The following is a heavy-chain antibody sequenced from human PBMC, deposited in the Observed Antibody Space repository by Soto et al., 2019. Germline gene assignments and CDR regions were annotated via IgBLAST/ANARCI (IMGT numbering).Heavy chain of an antibody. CDR2: ISAYNGNT. J-gene: IGHJ3*02. Sequence: ASVKVSCKASGYTFTSYGISWVRQAPGQGLEWMGWISAYNGNTNYAQKLQGRVTMTTDTSTSTAYMELRSLRSDDTAVYHCARDVSHIVVVTAINDAFDIWGQGTMVTVSS. D-gene: IGHD2-21*02. CDR3: ARDVSHIVVVTAINDAFDI. V-gene: IGHV1-18*01. CDR1: GYTFTSYG.